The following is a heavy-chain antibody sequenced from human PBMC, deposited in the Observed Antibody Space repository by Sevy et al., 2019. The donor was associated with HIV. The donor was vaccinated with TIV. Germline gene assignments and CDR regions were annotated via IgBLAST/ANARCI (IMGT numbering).Heavy chain of an antibody. CDR1: GFTFKSYA. V-gene: IGHV3-23*01. CDR2: ISGSCGDT. Sequence: GGSLRLSCAASGFTFKSYAMTWVRQAPGKGLEWISSISGSCGDTKYADSVKGRFTISRDNSKNTLYLQMNSLRAEDTAVYYCAKDQGDYIWGTYRHWGQGTLVTVSS. D-gene: IGHD3-16*02. CDR3: AKDQGDYIWGTYRH. J-gene: IGHJ4*02.